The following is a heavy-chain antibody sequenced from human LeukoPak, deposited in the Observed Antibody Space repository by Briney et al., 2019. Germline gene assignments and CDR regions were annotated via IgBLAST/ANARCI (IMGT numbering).Heavy chain of an antibody. CDR3: ASSMRKFDY. CDR2: INHSGST. D-gene: IGHD3-22*01. Sequence: SETLSLTCAVYGGSFSGYYWSWIRQPPGKGLEWIGEINHSGSTNYNPSLKSRVTISVDTSKNQFSLKLSSVTAADTAVYYCASSMRKFDYWGQGTLVTVSS. CDR1: GGSFSGYY. V-gene: IGHV4-34*01. J-gene: IGHJ4*02.